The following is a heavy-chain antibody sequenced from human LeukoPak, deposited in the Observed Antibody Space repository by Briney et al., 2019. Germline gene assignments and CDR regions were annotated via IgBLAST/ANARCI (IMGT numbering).Heavy chain of an antibody. V-gene: IGHV4-31*03. CDR3: ARQNAYYYYTEV. CDR2: IYYSGTT. J-gene: IGHJ6*03. CDR1: GASISSGGYY. Sequence: SETLSLTCTVSGASISSGGYYWTWIRQHPGKGLEWIGNIYYSGTTYYNLSLKSRVTTSLDTSKNQFSLKMSSATAADTAVYYCARQNAYYYYTEVWGKGTTVTVSS.